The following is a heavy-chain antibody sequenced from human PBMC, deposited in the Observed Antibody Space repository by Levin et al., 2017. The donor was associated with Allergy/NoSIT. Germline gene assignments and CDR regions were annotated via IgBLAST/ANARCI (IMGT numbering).Heavy chain of an antibody. CDR1: GFRFSNYW. CDR2: IRQDGVEK. CDR3: ARGDETHPQEFDP. J-gene: IGHJ5*02. V-gene: IGHV3-7*01. Sequence: GGSLRLSCAASGFRFSNYWMNWVRQAPGKGLEWVANIRQDGVEKYYVDSVKGRFTISRDNAKDSLYLQMTCLRAADTAVYYCARGDETHPQEFDPWGQGTLVTVSS.